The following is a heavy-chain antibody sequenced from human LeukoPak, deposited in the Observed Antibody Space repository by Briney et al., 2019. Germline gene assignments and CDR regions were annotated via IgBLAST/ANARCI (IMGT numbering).Heavy chain of an antibody. D-gene: IGHD3-3*01. J-gene: IGHJ4*02. Sequence: PSETLSLTCAVYGGSFSGYYWSWIRQPPGKGLEWIGEINHSGSTNYNPSLKSRVTISVDTSKNQFSLKLSSVAAADTAVYYCARIEGNYDFWSGYYGQDYWGQGTLVTVSS. CDR3: ARIEGNYDFWSGYYGQDY. CDR2: INHSGST. CDR1: GGSFSGYY. V-gene: IGHV4-34*01.